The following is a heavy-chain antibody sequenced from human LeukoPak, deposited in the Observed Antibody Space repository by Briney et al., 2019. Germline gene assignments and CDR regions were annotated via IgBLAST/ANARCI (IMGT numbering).Heavy chain of an antibody. Sequence: GGSLRLSCAASGFTFTSYDMHWVRQAPGKGLEWVAFIRYDGSNEYYADSVKGRFTISRDNSKNTLYLQMNSLRAEDTAVYYCAKKYNTGLDPWGQGTLVTVSS. CDR2: IRYDGSNE. CDR3: AKKYNTGLDP. J-gene: IGHJ5*02. V-gene: IGHV3-30*02. D-gene: IGHD1-14*01. CDR1: GFTFTSYD.